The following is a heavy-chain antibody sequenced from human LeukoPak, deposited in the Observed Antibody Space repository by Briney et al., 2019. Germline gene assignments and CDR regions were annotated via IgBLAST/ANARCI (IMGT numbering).Heavy chain of an antibody. CDR2: MNPNSGNT. J-gene: IGHJ6*02. Sequence: ASVKVSCKASGYTFTSYDINWVRQATGQGLEWMGWMNPNSGNTGYAQKFQGRVTMTRNTSISTAYMELSSLRSEDTAVHYCARGAPGYYYYGMDVWGQGTTVTVSS. CDR1: GYTFTSYD. V-gene: IGHV1-8*01. D-gene: IGHD6-6*01. CDR3: ARGAPGYYYYGMDV.